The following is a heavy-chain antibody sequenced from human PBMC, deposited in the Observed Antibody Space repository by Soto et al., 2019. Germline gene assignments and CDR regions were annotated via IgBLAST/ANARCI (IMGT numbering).Heavy chain of an antibody. CDR1: AGSISSGGYY. CDR2: IYYSGST. V-gene: IGHV4-31*03. J-gene: IGHJ4*02. Sequence: QVQLQESGPGLVKPSQTLSLTCTVSAGSISSGGYYWSWIRQHPGKGLEWIGYIYYSGSTYYNPSIKLRVTISVDTSKNQVSLKLSSVTAADTAVYYCARGYRYGLSPDYYFDYWGQGTLVTVSS. D-gene: IGHD5-18*01. CDR3: ARGYRYGLSPDYYFDY.